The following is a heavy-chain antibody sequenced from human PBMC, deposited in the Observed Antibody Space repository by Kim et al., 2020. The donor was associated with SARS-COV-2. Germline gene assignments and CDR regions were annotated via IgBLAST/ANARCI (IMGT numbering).Heavy chain of an antibody. CDR2: INTNTGNP. CDR1: GYTFTNYG. J-gene: IGHJ4*02. D-gene: IGHD3-22*01. CDR3: ARTCYDRCDQNYVDY. Sequence: ASVKVSCKASGYTFTNYGMNWVRQAPGQGLEWMGWINTNTGNPNFAQGFTGRFVFSLDTSVSTAYMQISSLKAEDTAVYYCARTCYDRCDQNYVDYWGLG. V-gene: IGHV7-4-1*02.